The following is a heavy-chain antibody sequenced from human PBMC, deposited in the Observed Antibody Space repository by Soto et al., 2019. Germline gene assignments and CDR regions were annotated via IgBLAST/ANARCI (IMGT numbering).Heavy chain of an antibody. CDR3: VRHQAGYCGGDCYTHFDS. Sequence: QVQLQESGPGLVKPSETLSLTCTVSADSIHYYSLSWIRQPPGAGLEWIGYVYYSGGTNYNPLLTSRATISKDTSNHQWPRKLSAVTAADTAVYYCVRHQAGYCGGDCYTHFDSWGQGIVVTVSS. V-gene: IGHV4-59*08. CDR1: ADSIHYYS. D-gene: IGHD2-21*02. J-gene: IGHJ4*02. CDR2: VYYSGGT.